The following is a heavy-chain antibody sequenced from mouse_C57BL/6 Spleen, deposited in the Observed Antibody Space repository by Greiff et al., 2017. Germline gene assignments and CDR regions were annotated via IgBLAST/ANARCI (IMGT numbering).Heavy chain of an antibody. CDR1: GYAFSSSW. CDR3: ARRDYGSSGAMDY. D-gene: IGHD1-1*01. Sequence: QVQLQQSGPELVKPGASVKISCKASGYAFSSSWMNWVKQRPGKGLEWIGRLYPGDGDTNYNGKFKGKATLTADKSSSTAYMQLSSLTSEDSAVYFCARRDYGSSGAMDYWGQGTSGTVSS. J-gene: IGHJ4*01. V-gene: IGHV1-82*01. CDR2: LYPGDGDT.